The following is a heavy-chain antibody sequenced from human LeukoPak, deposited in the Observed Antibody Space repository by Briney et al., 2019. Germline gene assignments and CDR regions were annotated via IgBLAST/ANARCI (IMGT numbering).Heavy chain of an antibody. CDR3: ARVQYQLLYDYYYYGMDV. V-gene: IGHV3-48*03. D-gene: IGHD2-2*01. J-gene: IGHJ6*02. CDR1: GFTFSSYE. CDR2: ISSSGSTI. Sequence: PGGSLRLSCAASGFTFSSYEMNWVRQAPGKGLEWVSYISSSGSTIYYADSVKGRFTISRDNAKNSLYLQMNSLRAEDTAVYYCARVQYQLLYDYYYYGMDVWGQGTTVTVSS.